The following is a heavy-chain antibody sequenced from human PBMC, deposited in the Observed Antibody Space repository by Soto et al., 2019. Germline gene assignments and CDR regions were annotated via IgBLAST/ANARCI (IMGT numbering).Heavy chain of an antibody. CDR1: GCSISSGDYY. V-gene: IGHV4-30-4*01. D-gene: IGHD3-10*01. J-gene: IGHJ5*02. CDR3: ASLWFGEWSRFDP. Sequence: SETLSLTCTVSGCSISSGDYYWSWIRQPPGKGLEWIGYIYYSGSTYYNPSLKSRVTISVDTSKNQFSLKLSSVTAADTAVYYCASLWFGEWSRFDPWGQGTLVTVSS. CDR2: IYYSGST.